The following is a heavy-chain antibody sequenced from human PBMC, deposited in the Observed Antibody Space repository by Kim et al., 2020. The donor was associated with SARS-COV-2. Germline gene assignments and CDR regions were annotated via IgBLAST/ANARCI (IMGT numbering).Heavy chain of an antibody. J-gene: IGHJ3*02. D-gene: IGHD1-26*01. Sequence: VKGQFTTSRDNSKNTLYLQMNSLRAEDTAVYYCARPLKIGSSKTGGAFDIWGQGTMVTVSS. CDR3: ARPLKIGSSKTGGAFDI. V-gene: IGHV3-30*01.